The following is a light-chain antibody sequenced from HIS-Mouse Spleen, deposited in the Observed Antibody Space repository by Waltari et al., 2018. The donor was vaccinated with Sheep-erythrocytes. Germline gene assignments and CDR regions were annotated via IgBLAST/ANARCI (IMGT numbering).Light chain of an antibody. CDR1: QSVSSY. CDR3: QQLT. V-gene: IGKV3-11*01. CDR2: DAS. Sequence: EIVLTQSPATLSLSPGERATLPCRASQSVSSYLAWYQQKPGQAPRLLIYDASNRATGIPARFSGSGSGTDFTLTSSSLEPEDFAVYYCQQLTFGGGTKVEIK. J-gene: IGKJ4*01.